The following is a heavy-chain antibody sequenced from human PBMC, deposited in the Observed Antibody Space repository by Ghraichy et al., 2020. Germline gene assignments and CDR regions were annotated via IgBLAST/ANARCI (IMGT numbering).Heavy chain of an antibody. Sequence: SETLSLTCAVYGGSFSGYYWSWIRQPPGKGLEWIGEINHSGSTNYNPSLKSRVTISVDTSKNQFSLKLSSVTAADTAVYYCARHRLYRAYSGSYYSYYFDYWGQGTLVTVSS. J-gene: IGHJ4*02. CDR3: ARHRLYRAYSGSYYSYYFDY. CDR2: INHSGST. V-gene: IGHV4-34*01. CDR1: GGSFSGYY. D-gene: IGHD1-26*01.